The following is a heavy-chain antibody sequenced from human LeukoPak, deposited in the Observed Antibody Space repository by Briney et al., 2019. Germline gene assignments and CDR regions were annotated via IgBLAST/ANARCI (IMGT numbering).Heavy chain of an antibody. CDR1: GYTLTELS. D-gene: IGHD2-2*01. J-gene: IGHJ5*02. Sequence: GASVKVSCKVSGYTLTELSMHWVRQAPGQGLEWMGWISAYNGNTNYAQKLQGRVTMTTDTSTSTAYMELRSLRSDDTAVYYCARVEFPYCSSTSCYLHTNWFDPWGQGTLVTVSS. CDR2: ISAYNGNT. V-gene: IGHV1-18*01. CDR3: ARVEFPYCSSTSCYLHTNWFDP.